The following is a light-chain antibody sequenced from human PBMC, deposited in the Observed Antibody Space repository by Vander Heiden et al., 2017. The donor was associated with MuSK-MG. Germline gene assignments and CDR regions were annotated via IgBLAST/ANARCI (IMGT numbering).Light chain of an antibody. CDR2: DAS. CDR1: QSVTGGY. J-gene: IGKJ3*01. CDR3: QQYYNSHT. V-gene: IGKV3D-20*01. Sequence: EVVLTQSPATLYLSPGERATLSCGASQSVTGGYLAWYQQKRGLAPRLLIYDASRRATGIPDRFSGSGSGTDFTLTISRLEPEDFAVYYCQQYYNSHTFGPGTKVDVK.